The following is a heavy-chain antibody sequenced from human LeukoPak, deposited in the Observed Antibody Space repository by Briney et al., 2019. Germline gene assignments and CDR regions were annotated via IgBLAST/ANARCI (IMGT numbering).Heavy chain of an antibody. D-gene: IGHD6-13*01. Sequence: ASVKVSCKASGYTFTGYYMHWVRQAPGQGLGWMGWINPNSGGTNYAQKFQGWVTMTRDTSISTAYMELSRLRSDDTAVYYCARGQSGSSSWYDYWGQGTLVTVSS. J-gene: IGHJ4*02. CDR3: ARGQSGSSSWYDY. CDR1: GYTFTGYY. V-gene: IGHV1-2*04. CDR2: INPNSGGT.